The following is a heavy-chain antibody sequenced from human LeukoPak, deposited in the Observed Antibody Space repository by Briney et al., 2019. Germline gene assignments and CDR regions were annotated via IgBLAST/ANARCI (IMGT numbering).Heavy chain of an antibody. CDR2: INPNSGAT. CDR1: GYTFTGYY. Sequence: ASVKVSCKGSGYTFTGYYMHWVRQAPGQGLEWMAWINPNSGATNYAQKFQGRVTVTRDTSISTAYMKLSSLESDDTAVYYCARDLMTTPTWDFDYWGQGTLVSVSS. V-gene: IGHV1-2*02. J-gene: IGHJ4*02. CDR3: ARDLMTTPTWDFDY. D-gene: IGHD3-16*01.